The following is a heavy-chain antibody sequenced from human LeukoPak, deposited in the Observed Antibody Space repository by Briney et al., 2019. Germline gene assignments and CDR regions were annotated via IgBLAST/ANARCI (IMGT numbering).Heavy chain of an antibody. CDR2: VSGFNAHT. D-gene: IGHD3-3*01. V-gene: IGHV1-18*01. Sequence: GASVTVSFKTSGYTFSGCGLFWVRQARGQGLEWMGWVSGFNAHTNFAQKFQGRVSMTTDTSTATAYMELKSLTSDDTAVYYCARDAVWSGHARPHDYWGQGSLVIVSS. J-gene: IGHJ4*02. CDR3: ARDAVWSGHARPHDY. CDR1: GYTFSGCG.